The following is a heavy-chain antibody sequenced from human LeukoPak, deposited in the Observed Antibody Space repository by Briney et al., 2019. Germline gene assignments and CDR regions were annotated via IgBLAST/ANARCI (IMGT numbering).Heavy chain of an antibody. J-gene: IGHJ4*02. V-gene: IGHV1-2*06. CDR3: AMYSSGRYYFDY. D-gene: IGHD6-19*01. CDR1: GYTFTGCY. CDR2: INPNSGGT. Sequence: ASVKASCKASGYTFTGCYMHWVRQAPGQGLEWMGRINPNSGGTNYAQKFQGRVTMTRDTSISTAYMELSRLRSDDTAVYYCAMYSSGRYYFDYWGQGTLVTVSS.